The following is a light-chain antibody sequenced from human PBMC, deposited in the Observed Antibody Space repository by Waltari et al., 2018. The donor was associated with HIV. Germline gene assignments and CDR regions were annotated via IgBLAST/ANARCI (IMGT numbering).Light chain of an antibody. CDR3: QQYYSLPLT. CDR1: QSVFWGSNKNNY. V-gene: IGKV4-1*01. CDR2: WAS. Sequence: DIVMTQSPDSLAVSLGERATIHCKSSQSVFWGSNKNNYLAWYQQKPGQPPKLLFRWASTREFGVPDRFSGSGSGTDFTLTISSLQAEDVAVYFCQQYYSLPLTFGGGTKVEI. J-gene: IGKJ4*01.